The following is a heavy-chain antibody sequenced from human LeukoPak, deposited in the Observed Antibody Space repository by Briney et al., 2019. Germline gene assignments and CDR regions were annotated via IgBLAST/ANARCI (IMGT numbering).Heavy chain of an antibody. CDR1: GYTFTGYY. J-gene: IGHJ4*02. CDR3: ARGVSSSWYYFDY. D-gene: IGHD6-13*01. CDR2: INPNSGGT. Sequence: ASVKVSCKASGYTFTGYYMHWVRQAPGQGLEWMGGINPNSGGTNYAQKFQGRVTMTRDTSISTAYMELSRLRSDDTAVYYCARGVSSSWYYFDYWGQGTLVTVSS. V-gene: IGHV1-2*02.